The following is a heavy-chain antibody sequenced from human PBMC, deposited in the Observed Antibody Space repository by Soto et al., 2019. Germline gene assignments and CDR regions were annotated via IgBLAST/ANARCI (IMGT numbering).Heavy chain of an antibody. J-gene: IGHJ4*02. CDR1: GGSINSYY. CDR3: VRANYFDY. V-gene: IGHV4-59*01. Sequence: QVQLQESGPGLVKPSETLSLTCTVSGGSINSYYWSWIRQSPGKGLEWIGDIYYSGRTNYNPSLKNRVTISVDTSKSQCSLKLTSVTAADTAVYYCVRANYFDYWGQGTLVTVSS. CDR2: IYYSGRT.